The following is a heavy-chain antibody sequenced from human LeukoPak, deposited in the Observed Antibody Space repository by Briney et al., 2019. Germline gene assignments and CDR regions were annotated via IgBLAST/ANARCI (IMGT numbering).Heavy chain of an antibody. D-gene: IGHD3-10*01. CDR1: GYTFTGYY. Sequence: SVKVSCKASGYTFTGYYMHWVRQAPGQGLEWMGGIIPIFGTANYAQKFQGRVTITADKSTSTAYMELSSLRSEDTAVYYCATDTYYYGSGSRTYYYYYMDVWGKGTTVTVSS. J-gene: IGHJ6*03. CDR2: IIPIFGTA. V-gene: IGHV1-69*06. CDR3: ATDTYYYGSGSRTYYYYYMDV.